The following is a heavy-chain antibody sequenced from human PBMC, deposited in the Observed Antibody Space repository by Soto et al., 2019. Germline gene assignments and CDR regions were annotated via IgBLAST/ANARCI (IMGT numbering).Heavy chain of an antibody. D-gene: IGHD5-12*01. J-gene: IGHJ4*02. CDR3: ACLGQRGYSGYEPYYFDY. Sequence: SESLSLTCAVDGGSFSGYYWSWIRQPPGKGLEWIGEINHSGSTNYNPSLKSRVTISVDTSKNQFSLKLSSVTAADTAVYYCACLGQRGYSGYEPYYFDYWGQGTLVTVSS. CDR2: INHSGST. V-gene: IGHV4-34*01. CDR1: GGSFSGYY.